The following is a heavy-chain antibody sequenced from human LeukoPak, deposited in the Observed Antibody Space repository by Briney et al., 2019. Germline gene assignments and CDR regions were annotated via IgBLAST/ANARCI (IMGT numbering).Heavy chain of an antibody. V-gene: IGHV3-64*01. CDR3: ARAVGATNYFDY. CDR2: ISSNGGST. J-gene: IGHJ4*02. CDR1: GFTFSSYA. D-gene: IGHD1-26*01. Sequence: GGSLRLSCAAFGFTFSSYAMHWVRQAPGKGLEYVSAISSNGGSTYYANSVKGRFTISRDNSKNTLYLQTGSLRAEDMAVYYCARAVGATNYFDYWGQGTLVTVSS.